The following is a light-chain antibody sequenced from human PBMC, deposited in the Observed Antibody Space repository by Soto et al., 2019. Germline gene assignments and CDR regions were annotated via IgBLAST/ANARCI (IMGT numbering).Light chain of an antibody. Sequence: EIVLTQSPGTLSLSPGERATLSCRASQSVSSNYLAWYLQKPGQAPRLLIYGASSRATGIPDRFRGSGSGTDFTFTISRLQPEDIATYYCQQYENLPTFGQGTRLEIK. CDR3: QQYENLPT. J-gene: IGKJ5*01. CDR2: GAS. CDR1: QSVSSNY. V-gene: IGKV3-20*01.